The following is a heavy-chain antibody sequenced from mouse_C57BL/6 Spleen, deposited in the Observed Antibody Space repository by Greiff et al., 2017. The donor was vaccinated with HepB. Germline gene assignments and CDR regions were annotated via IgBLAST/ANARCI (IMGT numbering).Heavy chain of an antibody. D-gene: IGHD2-4*01. CDR3: ARTYYDYDGVFDY. Sequence: EVKVVESEGGLVQPGSSMKLSCTASGFTFSDYYMAWVRQVPEKGLEWVANINYDGSSTYYLDSLKSRFIISRDNAKNILYLQMSSLKSEDTATYYCARTYYDYDGVFDYWGQGTTLTVSS. CDR2: INYDGSST. V-gene: IGHV5-16*01. J-gene: IGHJ2*01. CDR1: GFTFSDYY.